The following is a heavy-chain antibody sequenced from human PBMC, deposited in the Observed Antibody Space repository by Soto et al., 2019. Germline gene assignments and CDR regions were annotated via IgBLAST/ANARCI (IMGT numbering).Heavy chain of an antibody. D-gene: IGHD6-19*01. J-gene: IGHJ4*02. CDR1: GFTFTSSA. CDR2: IVVGSGNT. Sequence: GASVKVSCKASGFTFTSSAMQWVRQARGQRLEWIGWIVVGSGNTNYAQKFQERVTITRDMSTSTAYMELSSLRSEDTAVYYCARAVAVPADFDYWGQGTLVTVSS. V-gene: IGHV1-58*02. CDR3: ARAVAVPADFDY.